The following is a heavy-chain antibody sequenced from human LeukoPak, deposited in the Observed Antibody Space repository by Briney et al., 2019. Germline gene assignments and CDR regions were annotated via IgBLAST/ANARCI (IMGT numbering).Heavy chain of an antibody. V-gene: IGHV3-48*01. CDR1: GFTFSSYN. CDR3: ARGGSYRPIDY. CDR2: ISSSGTTI. D-gene: IGHD3-16*02. Sequence: PGGSLRLSCAASGFTFSSYNMNWVRQAPGKGLEWVSYISSSGTTIYYVDSVKGRFTISRDNAKNSLYLQMNSLRAEDAAVYYCARGGSYRPIDYWGQGTLVTVSS. J-gene: IGHJ4*02.